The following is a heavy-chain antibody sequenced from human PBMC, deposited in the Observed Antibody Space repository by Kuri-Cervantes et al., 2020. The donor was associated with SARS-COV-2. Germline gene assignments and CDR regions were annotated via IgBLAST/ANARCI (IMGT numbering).Heavy chain of an antibody. J-gene: IGHJ4*02. CDR3: ARIQATTVIADY. Sequence: SGPTLVKPTQTLTLTCTFSGFSLNTSGVCVSWIRQPPGKALEWLARIDWDDDEYYNTSLKTRLTISKDTSKNQVVLTMTNMDPVDTATYYCARIQATTVIADYWGQGTLVTVSS. V-gene: IGHV2-70*11. CDR2: IDWDDDE. D-gene: IGHD4-11*01. CDR1: GFSLNTSGVC.